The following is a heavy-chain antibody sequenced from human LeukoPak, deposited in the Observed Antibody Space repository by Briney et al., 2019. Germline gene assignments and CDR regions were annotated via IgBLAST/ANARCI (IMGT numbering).Heavy chain of an antibody. CDR3: ARIPRTSRAY. CDR1: GGSISDIYW. CDR2: IKEDGSET. Sequence: PSETLSLTCAVSGGSISDIYWWSWVRQPPGEGLEWVANIKEDGSETYYVDSVKGRFTISRDNAKNSLYLQMNSLRAEDTAVYYCARIPRTSRAYWGQGTVVTVSS. V-gene: IGHV3-7*01. J-gene: IGHJ4*02. D-gene: IGHD2-2*01.